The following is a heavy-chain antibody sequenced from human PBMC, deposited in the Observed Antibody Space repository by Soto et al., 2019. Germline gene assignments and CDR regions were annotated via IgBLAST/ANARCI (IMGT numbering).Heavy chain of an antibody. V-gene: IGHV3-33*01. CDR3: ARSYYDFWSGYFDI. CDR2: IWYDGSNK. D-gene: IGHD3-3*01. Sequence: GGSLRLSCAASGFTFSSYGMHWVRQAPGKGLEWVAVIWYDGSNKYYADSVKGRFTISRDNSKNTLYLQMNSLRAEDTAVYYCARSYYDFWSGYFDIWGQGTMVTVSS. CDR1: GFTFSSYG. J-gene: IGHJ3*02.